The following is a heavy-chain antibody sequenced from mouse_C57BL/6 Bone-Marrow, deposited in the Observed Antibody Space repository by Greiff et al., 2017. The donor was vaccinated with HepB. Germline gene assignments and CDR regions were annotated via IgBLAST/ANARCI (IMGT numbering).Heavy chain of an antibody. J-gene: IGHJ2*01. D-gene: IGHD2-4*01. V-gene: IGHV1-26*01. CDR3: ARYDYDEVDY. Sequence: VQLQQPGAELVKPGASVKISCKASGYTFTDYYMNWVKQSHGKSLEWIGDINPNNGGTSYNQKFKGKATLTVDKSSSTAYMELRSLTSEDSAVYYCARYDYDEVDYWGQGTTLTVSS. CDR1: GYTFTDYY. CDR2: INPNNGGT.